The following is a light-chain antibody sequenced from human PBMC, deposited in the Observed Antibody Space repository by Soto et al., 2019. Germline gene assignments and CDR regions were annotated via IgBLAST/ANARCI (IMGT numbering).Light chain of an antibody. CDR2: SAS. CDR3: QQRASWRT. CDR1: QSVSTS. V-gene: IGKV3-11*01. Sequence: EIVLTQSPATLSLSPGERATLSCRASQSVSTSLAWYQQRPGQAPRLLISSASDRATGIPARFSGSGSGTDLTLTISNLEPEDFEIYYCQQRASWRTFGQGTKVEIK. J-gene: IGKJ1*01.